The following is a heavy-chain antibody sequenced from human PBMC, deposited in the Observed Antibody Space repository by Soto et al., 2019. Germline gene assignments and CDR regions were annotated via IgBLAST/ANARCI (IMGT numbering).Heavy chain of an antibody. V-gene: IGHV3-48*02. D-gene: IGHD2-21*02. J-gene: IGHJ4*02. CDR2: ISSSGDTT. CDR3: ARLPKGSLVTA. CDR1: GFRFSDHS. Sequence: VQLVESGGGLVSPGGSLTLSCVGSGFRFSDHSMHWVRRAPGTGLQWLSYISSSGDTTHYADSVRGRFTVSRDNAKNSVFLRMDSLRDDETAIYYCARLPKGSLVTAWGLATLVTVSS.